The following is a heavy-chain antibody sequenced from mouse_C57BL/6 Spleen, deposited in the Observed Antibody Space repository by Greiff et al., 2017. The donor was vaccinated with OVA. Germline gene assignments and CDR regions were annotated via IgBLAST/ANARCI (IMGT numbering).Heavy chain of an antibody. CDR2: IYPGSGNT. CDR1: GYSFTSYY. V-gene: IGHV1-66*01. Sequence: VKLVESGPELVKPGASVKISCKASGYSFTSYYIHWVKQRPGQGLEWIGWIYPGSGNTKYNEKFKGKATLTADTSSSTAYMQLSSLTSEDSAVYYCARSDYGSSYDYWGQGTTLTVSS. D-gene: IGHD1-1*01. CDR3: ARSDYGSSYDY. J-gene: IGHJ2*01.